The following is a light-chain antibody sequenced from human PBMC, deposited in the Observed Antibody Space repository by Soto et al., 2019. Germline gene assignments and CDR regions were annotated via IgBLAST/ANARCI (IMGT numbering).Light chain of an antibody. CDR2: GAS. CDR1: QSVSNNY. V-gene: IGKV3-20*01. J-gene: IGKJ1*01. CDR3: QQYGISGT. Sequence: EIVFTQSPGTLSLSQGERATLSCRASQSVSNNYLAWYQQKPGQAPRLLIYGASNRATGIPDRFSGSGSGTDFTLTISRLEPEDFAVYYCQQYGISGTFGQGTKVDI.